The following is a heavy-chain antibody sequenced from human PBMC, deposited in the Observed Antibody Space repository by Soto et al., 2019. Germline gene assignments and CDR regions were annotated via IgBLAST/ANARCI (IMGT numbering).Heavy chain of an antibody. J-gene: IGHJ5*02. D-gene: IGHD3-10*01. Sequence: SATLSLTCTVSGGSISSYYWSWIRQPPGKGLEWIGYIYYSGSTNYNPSLKSRVTISVDTSKNQFSLKLSSVTAADTAVYYCARGFMVPFDPWGQGTLVTVSS. CDR2: IYYSGST. CDR1: GGSISSYY. CDR3: ARGFMVPFDP. V-gene: IGHV4-59*08.